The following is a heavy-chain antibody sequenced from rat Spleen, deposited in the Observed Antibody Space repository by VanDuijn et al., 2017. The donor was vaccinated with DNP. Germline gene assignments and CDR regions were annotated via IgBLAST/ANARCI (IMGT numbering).Heavy chain of an antibody. CDR3: AKDRDGGFAMDA. CDR2: ITSSGGST. V-gene: IGHV5-31*01. D-gene: IGHD1-11*01. CDR1: GFTFNNYW. J-gene: IGHJ4*01. Sequence: EVQLVESGGDLVQPGRSLKLSCVASGFTFNNYWMTWIRQVPGKGLEWVASITSSGGSTYYPDSVKGRFTISRDNAENTVYLQMNSLRSEDTATYYCAKDRDGGFAMDAWGQGTSVTISS.